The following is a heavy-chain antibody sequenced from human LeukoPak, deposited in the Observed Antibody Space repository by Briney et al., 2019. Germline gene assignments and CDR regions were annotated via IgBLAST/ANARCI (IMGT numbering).Heavy chain of an antibody. D-gene: IGHD3-10*01. J-gene: IGHJ6*03. Sequence: ASVEVSCKAPGYTFTGYYMHWVRQAPGQGLEWMGRINPNSGGTNYAQKFQGRVTMTRDTSISTAYMELSRLRSDDTAVYYCARLGSYGSGSTPFYYYYMDVWGKGTTVTVSS. CDR2: INPNSGGT. V-gene: IGHV1-2*06. CDR3: ARLGSYGSGSTPFYYYYMDV. CDR1: GYTFTGYY.